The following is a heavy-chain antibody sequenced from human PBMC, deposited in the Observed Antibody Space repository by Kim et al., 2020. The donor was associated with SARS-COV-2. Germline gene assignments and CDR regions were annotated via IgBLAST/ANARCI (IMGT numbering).Heavy chain of an antibody. J-gene: IGHJ6*02. Sequence: SVKVSCKASGGTFSSYAISWVRQAPGQGLEWMGGIIPIFGTANYAQKFQGRVTITADESTSTAYMELSSLRSEDTAVYYCARAGWSGERRGYYGMDVWGQGTTVTVS. CDR1: GGTFSSYA. D-gene: IGHD3-3*01. CDR2: IIPIFGTA. CDR3: ARAGWSGERRGYYGMDV. V-gene: IGHV1-69*13.